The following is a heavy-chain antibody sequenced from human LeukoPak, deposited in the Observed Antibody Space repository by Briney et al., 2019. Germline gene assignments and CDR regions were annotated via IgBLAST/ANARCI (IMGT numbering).Heavy chain of an antibody. D-gene: IGHD6-13*01. CDR3: ARGSSSWLHG. J-gene: IGHJ4*02. V-gene: IGHV4-59*01. CDR2: IYYSGST. CDR1: GGSISSYY. Sequence: SETLSPTCTVSGGSISSYYWSWIRQPPGKGLEWIGYIYYSGSTNYNPSLKSRVTISVDTSRNQFSLKLSSVTAADTAVYYCARGSSSWLHGWGQGTLVTVSS.